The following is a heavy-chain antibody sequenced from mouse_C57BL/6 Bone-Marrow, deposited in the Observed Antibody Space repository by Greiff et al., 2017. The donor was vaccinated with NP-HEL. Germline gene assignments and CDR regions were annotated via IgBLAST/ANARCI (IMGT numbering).Heavy chain of an antibody. CDR1: GYSITSGYY. V-gene: IGHV3-6*01. J-gene: IGHJ3*01. CDR3: AMKIPYYYGSSPTGFAY. CDR2: ISYDGSN. D-gene: IGHD1-1*01. Sequence: EVQRVESGPGLVKPSQSLSLTCSVTGYSITSGYYWNWIRQFPGNKLEWMGYISYDGSNNYNPSLKNRISITRDTSKNQFFLKLNSVTTEDTATYYCAMKIPYYYGSSPTGFAYWGQGTLVTVSA.